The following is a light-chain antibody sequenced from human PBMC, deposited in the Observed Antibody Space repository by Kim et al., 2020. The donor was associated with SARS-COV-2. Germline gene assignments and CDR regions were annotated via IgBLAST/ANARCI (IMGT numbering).Light chain of an antibody. CDR3: QQSHTAPLLT. V-gene: IGKV1-39*01. J-gene: IGKJ4*01. Sequence: DIQMTQSPSSLAASVGDRVTIACRASQSINTYLNWYQQKPGKAPKLPIYAASTLQSGVPSRFSGSGSGTDFTLTISSLQPEDFATYYCQQSHTAPLLTFGGGTKLEI. CDR1: QSINTY. CDR2: AAS.